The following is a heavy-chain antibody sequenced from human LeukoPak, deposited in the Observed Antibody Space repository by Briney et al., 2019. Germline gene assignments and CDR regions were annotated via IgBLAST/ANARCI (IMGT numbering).Heavy chain of an antibody. CDR3: AKDDQVVGATSFDY. CDR1: GFTFSSYG. D-gene: IGHD1-26*01. Sequence: GGSLRLSCAASGFTFSSYGMHWVRQAPGKGLEWVAIMWYDGSSKYYTDSVKGRFTISRDNSKNTLYLQMNSLRAEDTALYFCAKDDQVVGATSFDYWGQGTLVTVSS. V-gene: IGHV3-33*03. J-gene: IGHJ4*02. CDR2: MWYDGSSK.